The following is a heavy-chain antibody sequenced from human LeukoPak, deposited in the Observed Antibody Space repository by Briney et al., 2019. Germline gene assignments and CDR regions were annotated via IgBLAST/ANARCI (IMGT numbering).Heavy chain of an antibody. Sequence: SETLSLTCNVSGYFISSGHFWGWIRQSPAKGLEWIGSFHHGGSTYYNPSLGSRAAISVDTSKNQFSLKLSSVTAADTAVYYCARGLNSPAYYYYYMDVWGKGTTVTVSS. V-gene: IGHV4-38-2*02. CDR2: FHHGGST. D-gene: IGHD4-23*01. CDR1: GYFISSGHF. J-gene: IGHJ6*03. CDR3: ARGLNSPAYYYYYMDV.